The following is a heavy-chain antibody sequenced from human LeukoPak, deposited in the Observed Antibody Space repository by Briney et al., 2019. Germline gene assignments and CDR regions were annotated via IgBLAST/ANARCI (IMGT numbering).Heavy chain of an antibody. CDR1: GFTFSSYA. D-gene: IGHD4-11*01. J-gene: IGHJ4*02. V-gene: IGHV3-23*01. CDR3: AKDHRDYSNYADY. CDR2: ISGSGGST. Sequence: GESLRLSCAASGFTFSSYAMSWVRQAPGKGLEWVSAISGSGGSTYYADSVKGRFTISRDNSKNTLYLQMSSLRAEDTAVYYCAKDHRDYSNYADYWGQGTLVTVSS.